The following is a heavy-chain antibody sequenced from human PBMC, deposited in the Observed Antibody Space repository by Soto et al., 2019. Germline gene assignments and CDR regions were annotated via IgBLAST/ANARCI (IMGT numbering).Heavy chain of an antibody. D-gene: IGHD1-1*01. CDR1: GFTFSSYG. CDR3: ARCKKLVTDQFYYYYGMDV. J-gene: IGHJ6*02. CDR2: IWYDGSNK. Sequence: GGSLRLSCAASGFTFSSYGMHWVRQAPGKGLEWVAVIWYDGSNKYYADSVKGRFTISRDNSKNTLYLQMNSLRAEDTAVYYCARCKKLVTDQFYYYYGMDVWGQGTTVTVSS. V-gene: IGHV3-33*01.